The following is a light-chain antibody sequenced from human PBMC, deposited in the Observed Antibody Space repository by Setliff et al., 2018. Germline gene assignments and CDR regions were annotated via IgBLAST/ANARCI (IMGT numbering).Light chain of an antibody. V-gene: IGLV1-51*01. CDR2: DNN. Sequence: QSVLTQPPSVSAAPGQKVTISCSGSSSNIGNNFVSWYQQLPGTAPKLLIYDNNKRPSGIPDRFSGSKSATSATLGITGLQTGDEADYYCGTWDSSLSAGVVFGGGTKVTVL. CDR1: SSNIGNNF. CDR3: GTWDSSLSAGVV. J-gene: IGLJ2*01.